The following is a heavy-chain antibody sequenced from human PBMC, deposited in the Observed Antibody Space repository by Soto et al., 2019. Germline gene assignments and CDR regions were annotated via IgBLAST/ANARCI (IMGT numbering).Heavy chain of an antibody. J-gene: IGHJ4*02. D-gene: IGHD2-2*01. Sequence: GGSLSLSCAASGFTFSSYATSWVRQAPGKGLEWVSAISGSGGSTYYADSVKGRFTISRDNSKNTLYLQMNSLRVEDTAVYHCARGYCSSIICSRGYFDYWGQGTLVTVSS. V-gene: IGHV3-23*01. CDR2: ISGSGGST. CDR3: ARGYCSSIICSRGYFDY. CDR1: GFTFSSYA.